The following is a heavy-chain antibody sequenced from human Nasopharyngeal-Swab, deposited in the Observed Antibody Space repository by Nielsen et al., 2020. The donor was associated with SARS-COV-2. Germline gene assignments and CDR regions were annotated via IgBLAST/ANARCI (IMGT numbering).Heavy chain of an antibody. V-gene: IGHV4-39*01. CDR3: ASHKGTFDY. J-gene: IGHJ4*02. CDR1: GGSISSSSYY. Sequence: SETLSLTCTVSGGSISSSSYYWGWIRQPPGKGLEWIGSIYYSGSTYYNPSLKSRVTISVDTSKNQFSLKLSSVTAAVTAVYCCASHKGTFDYWGQGTLVTVSS. CDR2: IYYSGST.